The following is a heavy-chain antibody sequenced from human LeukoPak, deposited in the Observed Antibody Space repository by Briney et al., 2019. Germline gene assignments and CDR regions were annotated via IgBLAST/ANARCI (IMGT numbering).Heavy chain of an antibody. Sequence: PGRSLRLSCAASGFTFSSYAMHWVRQAPGKGLEWVAVISYDGSNKYYADSVKGRFTISRDNAKNTLYLQMNSLRAEDTAVYYCARYCSSTNGQHFDYWGQGTLVTVSS. D-gene: IGHD2-2*01. J-gene: IGHJ4*02. V-gene: IGHV3-30*04. CDR2: ISYDGSNK. CDR3: ARYCSSTNGQHFDY. CDR1: GFTFSSYA.